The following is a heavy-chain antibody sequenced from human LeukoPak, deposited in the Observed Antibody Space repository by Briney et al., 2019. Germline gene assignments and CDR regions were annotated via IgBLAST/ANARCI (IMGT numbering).Heavy chain of an antibody. CDR1: GFTFSSYA. CDR2: ISSSGSTI. Sequence: GGSLRLSCAASGFTFSSYAMNWVRQAPGKGLEWLSYISSSGSTIHSADSVKGRFTISRDNAKNSLYLQMNSLRAEDTAVYYCARGSRSSMTYYFDYWGQGTLVTVSS. V-gene: IGHV3-48*01. CDR3: ARGSRSSMTYYFDY. D-gene: IGHD2-2*01. J-gene: IGHJ4*02.